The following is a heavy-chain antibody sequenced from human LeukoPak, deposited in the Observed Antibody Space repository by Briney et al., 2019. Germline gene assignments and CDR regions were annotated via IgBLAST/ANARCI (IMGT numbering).Heavy chain of an antibody. D-gene: IGHD1-26*01. CDR1: GFTFSSYW. CDR3: ALRGYSGSWTALDY. V-gene: IGHV3-7*01. CDR2: IKQDGSEK. J-gene: IGHJ4*02. Sequence: PGGSLRLSCAASGFTFSSYWMSWVRQAPGKGLEWVANIKQDGSEKYYVDSVKGRFTISRDNAKNSLYLQMNSLRIEDTAVYYCALRGYSGSWTALDYWGQGTLVTVSS.